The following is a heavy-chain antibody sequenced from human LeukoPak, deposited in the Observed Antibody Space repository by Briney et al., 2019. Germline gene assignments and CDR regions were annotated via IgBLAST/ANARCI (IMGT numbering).Heavy chain of an antibody. V-gene: IGHV3-23*01. CDR2: IETGGAST. J-gene: IGHJ3*02. CDR3: VRDSSSLGAFDI. CDR1: GFTFSSYG. Sequence: SGGSLRLSCAASGFTFSSYGMSWVRQAPGKGLEWVSAIETGGASTYYADSVKGRFSISRDNSKNTLYLQMNSLRAEDTAVYYCVRDSSSLGAFDIWGQGTMVTVSS. D-gene: IGHD6-19*01.